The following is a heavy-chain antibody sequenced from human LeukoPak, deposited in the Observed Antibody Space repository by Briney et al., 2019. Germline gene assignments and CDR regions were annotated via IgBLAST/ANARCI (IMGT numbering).Heavy chain of an antibody. Sequence: SETLSLTCAAYGGSFSGYYWSWIRQPPGKGLEWIGEINHSGSTNYNPSLKSRVTISVDTSKNQFSLKLSSVTAADTAVYYCARGKDPRRFSSSSGPMDVWGKGTTVTVSS. CDR3: ARGKDPRRFSSSSGPMDV. D-gene: IGHD6-6*01. J-gene: IGHJ6*03. CDR2: INHSGST. CDR1: GGSFSGYY. V-gene: IGHV4-34*01.